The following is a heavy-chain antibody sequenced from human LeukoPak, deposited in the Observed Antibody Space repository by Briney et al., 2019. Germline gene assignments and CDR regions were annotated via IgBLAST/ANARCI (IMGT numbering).Heavy chain of an antibody. J-gene: IGHJ4*02. CDR3: VRTYYYGSGSLYNLGY. D-gene: IGHD3-10*01. Sequence: GESLKISFKGSGYSFTNYWIGWVRQMPGKGLEWMGIVYPGDSNNRYSPSFQGQVTISADKSISTAYLQWSSLKASDTAMYYCVRTYYYGSGSLYNLGYWGQGTLVTVSS. V-gene: IGHV5-51*01. CDR2: VYPGDSNN. CDR1: GYSFTNYW.